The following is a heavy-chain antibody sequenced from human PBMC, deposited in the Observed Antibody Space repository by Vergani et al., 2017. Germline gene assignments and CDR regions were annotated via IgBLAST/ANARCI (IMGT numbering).Heavy chain of an antibody. CDR1: GYTFTNYP. CDR2: INTNSGNP. CDR3: ARGRCSSTSCYAGWWFDP. Sequence: QVQLLQSGSELKKPGASVRISCEASGYTFTNYPLLWVRQAPGQGLEFMGWINTNSGNPTYAPGFTGRFVFSLDTSVSTAYLQISSLKAEDTAVYYCARGRCSSTSCYAGWWFDPWGQGTLVTFSS. D-gene: IGHD2-2*01. V-gene: IGHV7-4-1*02. J-gene: IGHJ5*02.